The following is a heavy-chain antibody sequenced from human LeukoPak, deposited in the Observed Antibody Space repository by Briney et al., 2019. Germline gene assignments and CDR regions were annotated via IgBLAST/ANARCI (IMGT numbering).Heavy chain of an antibody. D-gene: IGHD3-22*01. CDR3: ARDLYDSGAYSSPIDY. CDR1: GFTLSSHS. V-gene: IGHV3-21*01. Sequence: GGSLRLSCAAYGFTLSSHSMNWVRQAPGKGLEWVSSISSSSSYIHSADSVKGRFTISRDNAKNSLNLQMNSLRAEDTAVYYCARDLYDSGAYSSPIDYWGQGTLVTVSS. CDR2: ISSSSSYI. J-gene: IGHJ4*02.